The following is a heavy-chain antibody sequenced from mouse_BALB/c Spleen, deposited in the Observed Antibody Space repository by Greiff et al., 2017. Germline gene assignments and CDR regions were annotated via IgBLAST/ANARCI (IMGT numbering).Heavy chain of an antibody. CDR2: ISSGGGST. V-gene: IGHV5-12-1*01. D-gene: IGHD2-4*01. CDR3: ARQRGMIYFDY. Sequence: EVKLMESGGGLVKPGGSLKLSCAASGFAFSSYDMSWVRQTPEKRLEWVAYISSGGGSTYYPDTVKGRFTISRDNAKNTLYLQMSSLKSEDTAMYYCARQRGMIYFDYWGQGTTLTVSS. CDR1: GFAFSSYD. J-gene: IGHJ2*01.